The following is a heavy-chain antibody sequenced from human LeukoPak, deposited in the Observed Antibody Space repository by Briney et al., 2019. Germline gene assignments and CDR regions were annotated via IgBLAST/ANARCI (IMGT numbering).Heavy chain of an antibody. CDR2: VYYTVST. V-gene: IGHV4-59*01. D-gene: IGHD5-24*01. Sequence: SETLSLTCPLSGGSISNYYYWACIRQPPGKGLEWIGYVYYTVSTNFKPSLKRRVTMSLDTSRNQFALKLTSLTAADTAVYYCARGAMATTPFFDYWGQGTLVTVSS. CDR1: GGSISNYY. J-gene: IGHJ4*02. CDR3: ARGAMATTPFFDY.